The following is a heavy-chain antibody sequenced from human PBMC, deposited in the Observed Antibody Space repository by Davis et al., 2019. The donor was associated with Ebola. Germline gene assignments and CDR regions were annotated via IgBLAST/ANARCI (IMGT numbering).Heavy chain of an antibody. J-gene: IGHJ6*02. D-gene: IGHD2-2*01. V-gene: IGHV3-74*01. CDR1: GFTFSNYY. CDR2: IKTDGSTT. CDR3: VRDTSHQLPHWLYYFYGMDV. Sequence: HTGGSLRLSCAASGFTFSNYYMHWVRQAPGKGLEWVARIKTDGSTTRYADSVKGRFTLSRDNTKNTLYLQMNSLRGEDTAVYYCVRDTSHQLPHWLYYFYGMDVWGQGTTVTVSS.